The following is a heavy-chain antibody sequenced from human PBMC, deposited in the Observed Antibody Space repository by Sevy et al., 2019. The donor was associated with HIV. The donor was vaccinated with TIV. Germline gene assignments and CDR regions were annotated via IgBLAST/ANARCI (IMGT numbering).Heavy chain of an antibody. CDR3: ARRDYYGYSDS. V-gene: IGHV4-39*01. D-gene: IGHD3-3*01. Sequence: SETLSLTCTVSGGSISSSNYYWGWIRQPPGKGLEWIGTIYYSGSAYYNSSLKSRVTIFIDTSNNQFSLRLGSVTAADTAVYYCARRDYYGYSDSWGQGTLVTVSS. CDR2: IYYSGSA. CDR1: GGSISSSNYY. J-gene: IGHJ4*02.